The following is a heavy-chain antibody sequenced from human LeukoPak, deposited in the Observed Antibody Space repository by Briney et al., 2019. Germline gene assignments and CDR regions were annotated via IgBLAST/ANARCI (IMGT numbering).Heavy chain of an antibody. CDR3: ATGIVAIKSRLFDY. Sequence: SETLSLTCAVSGDSIRSSSYYWGWIRQPPGKGLEWIGSIYYRGSTYYNPSLKSRVTISVDTSKSQFSLELTSVTVADTAVYFCATGIVAIKSRLFDYWGQGSLITVSS. J-gene: IGHJ4*02. CDR1: GDSIRSSSYY. D-gene: IGHD3-10*01. CDR2: IYYRGST. V-gene: IGHV4-39*01.